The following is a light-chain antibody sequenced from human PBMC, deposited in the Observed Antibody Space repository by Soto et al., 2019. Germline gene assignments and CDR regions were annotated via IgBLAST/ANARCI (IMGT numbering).Light chain of an antibody. CDR3: QTWGTGIQV. CDR2: LNSDGSH. Sequence: QPVLTQSPSASASLGASVKLTCTLSSGHSRYAIAWHQQQPEKGPRYLMKLNSDGSHSKGDGIPDRFSGSSSGAERYLTISSLQSEDEADFYCQTWGTGIQVFGGGTKVTVL. V-gene: IGLV4-69*01. CDR1: SGHSRYA. J-gene: IGLJ2*01.